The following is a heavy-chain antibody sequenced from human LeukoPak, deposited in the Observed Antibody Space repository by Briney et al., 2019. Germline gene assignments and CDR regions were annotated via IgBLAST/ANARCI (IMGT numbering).Heavy chain of an antibody. CDR1: GYTFTNYG. V-gene: IGHV1-18*01. Sequence: ASVKVSFKASGYTFTNYGISWVRQAPGQGLEWMGCISVYNGYTNYAPNLQDRVTMTTDTSTTTAYMELNILRYDDTAVYYCARDSSVGASPRGRFFDYWGQGTLVTVSS. J-gene: IGHJ4*02. D-gene: IGHD1-26*01. CDR3: ARDSSVGASPRGRFFDY. CDR2: ISVYNGYT.